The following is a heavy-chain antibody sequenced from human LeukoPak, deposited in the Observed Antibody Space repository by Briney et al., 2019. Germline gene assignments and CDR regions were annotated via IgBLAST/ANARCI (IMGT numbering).Heavy chain of an antibody. CDR2: ISWNSGSI. D-gene: IGHD5-12*01. V-gene: IGHV3-9*01. J-gene: IGHJ4*02. CDR1: GFTFHDYA. Sequence: GGSLRLSCAPSGFTFHDYAMHWVRQAAGKGLEWVSGISWNSGSIGYADSVKGRFTISRDNAKNSLYLQMNSLRAEDTALYYCAKGLRVDIAVHLFDYWGQGTLVTVSS. CDR3: AKGLRVDIAVHLFDY.